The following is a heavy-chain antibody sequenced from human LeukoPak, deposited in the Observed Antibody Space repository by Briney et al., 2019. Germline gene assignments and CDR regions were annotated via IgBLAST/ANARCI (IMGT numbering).Heavy chain of an antibody. D-gene: IGHD3-10*01. Sequence: SETLSLTCAVYGGSFSGYYWSWIRQPPGKGLEWIGEINHSGSTNYNPSLKSRVTISVDTSKNQFSLRLSSVTAADTAVYYCAREGLNMVRGVIPKEAWGWFDPWGQGTLVTVSS. V-gene: IGHV4-34*01. CDR1: GGSFSGYY. J-gene: IGHJ5*02. CDR3: AREGLNMVRGVIPKEAWGWFDP. CDR2: INHSGST.